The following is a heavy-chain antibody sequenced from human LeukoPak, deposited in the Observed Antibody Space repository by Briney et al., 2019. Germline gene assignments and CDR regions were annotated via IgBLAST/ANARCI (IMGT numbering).Heavy chain of an antibody. V-gene: IGHV1-69*13. CDR3: ATATLKLEPESY. Sequence: GASVKVSCKASGNTFTSYVINWGRQATGQGPEWMGWIIPIFGPANYAQKFQGRVTITADESTTTAYMELSSLRSKDTAVYYCATATLKLEPESYWGQGTLVTVSS. CDR2: IIPIFGPA. D-gene: IGHD1-26*01. CDR1: GNTFTSYV. J-gene: IGHJ4*02.